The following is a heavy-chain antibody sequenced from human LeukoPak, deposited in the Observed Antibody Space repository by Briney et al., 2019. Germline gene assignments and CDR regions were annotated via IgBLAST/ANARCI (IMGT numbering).Heavy chain of an antibody. Sequence: PGGSLRLSCAASGFIFSNYGMHWVCQAPGRGLEFVSRISSNGGSTYYANSLKGRFTISRDNSKNTVYLQMASLRPEDMAVYYCARVPFSSAWYDYWGQGTLVTVSS. CDR3: ARVPFSSAWYDY. J-gene: IGHJ4*02. CDR1: GFIFSNYG. CDR2: ISSNGGST. V-gene: IGHV3-64*01. D-gene: IGHD6-19*01.